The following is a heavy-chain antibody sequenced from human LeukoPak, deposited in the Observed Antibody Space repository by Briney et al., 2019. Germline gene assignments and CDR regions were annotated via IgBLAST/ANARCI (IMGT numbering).Heavy chain of an antibody. V-gene: IGHV4-39*01. Sequence: SETLSLTCTVSGGSISSSSYYWGWIRKPPGKGLEWIGSIYYSGSTYYNPSLKSRVTISVDTSKNQFSLKLSSVTAADTAVYYCARRFYYDSSGYRDAFDIWGQGTMVTVSS. CDR3: ARRFYYDSSGYRDAFDI. CDR2: IYYSGST. J-gene: IGHJ3*02. CDR1: GGSISSSSYY. D-gene: IGHD3-22*01.